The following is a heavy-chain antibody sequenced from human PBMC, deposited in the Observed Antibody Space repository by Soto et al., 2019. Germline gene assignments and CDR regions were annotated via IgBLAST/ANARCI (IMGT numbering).Heavy chain of an antibody. D-gene: IGHD2-2*01. V-gene: IGHV1-18*01. CDR1: GYTFTSYG. Sequence: ASVKVSCKASGYTFTSYGISWVRQAPGQGLEWMGWISAYNGNTNYAQKLQGRVTMTTDTSTSTAYTELRSLRSDDTAVYYCARDGSRTSCYGGGGPWGQGTLITVSS. CDR3: ARDGSRTSCYGGGGP. J-gene: IGHJ5*02. CDR2: ISAYNGNT.